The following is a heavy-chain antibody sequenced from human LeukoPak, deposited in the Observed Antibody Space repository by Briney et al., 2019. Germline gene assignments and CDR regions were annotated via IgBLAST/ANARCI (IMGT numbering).Heavy chain of an antibody. V-gene: IGHV3-7*01. Sequence: GGSLRLSCAVSGFTFSNYWMSWVRQAPGKGLEWVANIKQDGNEKYYVDSVKGRFTISRDNDKNSLYLQMNSLRAQDTAVYYCARDRQDGFWSAFYDYWGQGTLVSVSS. CDR3: ARDRQDGFWSAFYDY. CDR2: IKQDGNEK. J-gene: IGHJ4*02. CDR1: GFTFSNYW. D-gene: IGHD3-3*01.